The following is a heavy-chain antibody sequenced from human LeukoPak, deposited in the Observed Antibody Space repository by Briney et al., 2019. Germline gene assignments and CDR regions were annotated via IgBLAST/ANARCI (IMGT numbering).Heavy chain of an antibody. J-gene: IGHJ4*01. CDR2: FNWDGGST. CDR3: AKDLGKVIAAAGTSGFDS. D-gene: IGHD6-13*01. Sequence: GGSLRLSCAASGFNFDDYTMHWVRQIPGKSLEWVSLFNWDGGSTFYADSVKGRFTISRDTRKNFLYLQMISLRTEDTALYYCAKDLGKVIAAAGTSGFDSWGRGTLDTVSS. CDR1: GFNFDDYT. V-gene: IGHV3-43*01.